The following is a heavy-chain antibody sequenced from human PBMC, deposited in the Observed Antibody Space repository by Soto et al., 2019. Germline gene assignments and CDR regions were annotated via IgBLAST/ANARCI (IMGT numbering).Heavy chain of an antibody. CDR2: ISGSGGST. CDR3: AKDLRFIAALFFFDY. CDR1: GFTFSSYA. Sequence: PGGSLRLSCAASGFTFSSYAMTWVRQAPGKGLEWVSGISGSGGSTYYADSVKGRFTISRDNSKNTLYLQMNSLRAEDTAVYYCAKDLRFIAALFFFDYWGQGTLVTVSS. V-gene: IGHV3-23*01. D-gene: IGHD6-13*01. J-gene: IGHJ4*02.